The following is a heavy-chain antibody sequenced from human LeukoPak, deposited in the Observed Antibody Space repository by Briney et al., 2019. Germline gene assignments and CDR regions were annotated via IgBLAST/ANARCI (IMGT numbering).Heavy chain of an antibody. V-gene: IGHV4-61*01. J-gene: IGHJ6*02. CDR3: ARGWEQWLVRYYYGMDV. CDR1: GGSVSSGSYY. D-gene: IGHD6-19*01. Sequence: SETLFLTCTVSGGSVSSGSYYWSWIRQPPGKGLEWIGYIYYSGSTNYNPSLKSRVTISVGTSKNQFSLKLSSVTAADTAVYYCARGWEQWLVRYYYGMDVWGQGTTVTVSS. CDR2: IYYSGST.